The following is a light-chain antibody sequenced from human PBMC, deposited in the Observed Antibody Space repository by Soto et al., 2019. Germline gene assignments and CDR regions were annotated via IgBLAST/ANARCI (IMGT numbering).Light chain of an antibody. J-gene: IGKJ1*01. Sequence: IVMTQSPATLSVYPGERATLSCRASQSVSSNLAWYQQKPGQAPRLLIYGASTRATGIPARFSGSGSGTEFTLTISSLQSEDFAVYYCQQYNNWPPWTFGQVTKVDNK. CDR2: GAS. CDR1: QSVSSN. CDR3: QQYNNWPPWT. V-gene: IGKV3-15*01.